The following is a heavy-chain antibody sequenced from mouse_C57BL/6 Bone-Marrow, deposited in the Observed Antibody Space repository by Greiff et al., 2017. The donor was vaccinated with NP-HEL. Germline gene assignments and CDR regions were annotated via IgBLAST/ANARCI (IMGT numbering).Heavy chain of an antibody. D-gene: IGHD1-1*01. V-gene: IGHV3-8*01. CDR1: GYSITSDY. Sequence: VQLKESGPGLAKPSQTLSLTCSVTGYSITSDYWNWIRKFPGNKLEYMGYISYSGSTYYNPSLKSRISITRDTSKNQYYLQLNSVTTEDTATYYCARLPSIYYYGSSYFDYWGQGTTLTVSS. J-gene: IGHJ2*01. CDR3: ARLPSIYYYGSSYFDY. CDR2: ISYSGST.